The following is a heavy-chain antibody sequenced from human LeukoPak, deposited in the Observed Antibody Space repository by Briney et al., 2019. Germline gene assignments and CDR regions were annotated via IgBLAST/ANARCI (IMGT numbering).Heavy chain of an antibody. CDR3: ARIFRRDGFYYFDY. CDR1: GYTFTSYY. Sequence: ASVKVSCKASGYTFTSYYMHWVRQAPGQGLEWMGIINPSGGSTSYAQKFQGRVTMTRDTSISTAYMELSSLRSDDTAVYFCARIFRRDGFYYFDYWGQGTLVTVSS. D-gene: IGHD5-24*01. J-gene: IGHJ4*02. CDR2: INPSGGST. V-gene: IGHV1-46*01.